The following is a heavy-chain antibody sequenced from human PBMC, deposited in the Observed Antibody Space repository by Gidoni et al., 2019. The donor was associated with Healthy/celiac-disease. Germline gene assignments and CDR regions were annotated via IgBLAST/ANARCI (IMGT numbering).Heavy chain of an antibody. D-gene: IGHD6-19*01. CDR2: IWYDGSNK. V-gene: IGHV3-33*01. CDR1: GFPFSSYG. J-gene: IGHJ4*02. CDR3: ARDLYSSGWYYFDY. Sequence: QVQLVESGGGVVQPGRSLRLSCAASGFPFSSYGMHWVRQAPGKGLEWVAVIWYDGSNKYYADSVKGRFTISRDNSKNTLYLQMNSLRAEDTAVYYCARDLYSSGWYYFDYWGQGTLVTVSS.